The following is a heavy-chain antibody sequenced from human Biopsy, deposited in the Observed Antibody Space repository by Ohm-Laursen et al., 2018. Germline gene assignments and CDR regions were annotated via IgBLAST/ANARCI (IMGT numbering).Heavy chain of an antibody. D-gene: IGHD3-16*01. CDR3: VRSRAGGATWGMDV. V-gene: IGHV1-2*02. CDR2: INPDNGGT. J-gene: IGHJ6*02. Sequence: SVKVSCKASGDAFLGYYLHWVRQAPGQGLEWMGWINPDNGGTIHAQKFQGRVAVTRDTSISTAYVEVTSLRSDDTAVYYCVRSRAGGATWGMDVWGQGTTVTVSS. CDR1: GDAFLGYY.